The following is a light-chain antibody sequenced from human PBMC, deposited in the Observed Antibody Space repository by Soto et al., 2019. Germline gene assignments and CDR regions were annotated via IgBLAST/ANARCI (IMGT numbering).Light chain of an antibody. CDR2: GAS. J-gene: IGKJ1*01. CDR3: QQYGSSPPWT. V-gene: IGKV3-20*01. CDR1: QSVSSSY. Sequence: EIVLTQSPGTLSFAPGERATLSCRAIQSVSSSYLAWYQQKPGQAPRLLIYGASSRATGIPDRFSGSGSGTDFTLTISRLEPEDFAVYYCQQYGSSPPWTFGQGTKVHIK.